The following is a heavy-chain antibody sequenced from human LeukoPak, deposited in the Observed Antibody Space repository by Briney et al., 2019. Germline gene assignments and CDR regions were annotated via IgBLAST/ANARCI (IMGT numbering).Heavy chain of an antibody. J-gene: IGHJ3*02. CDR1: GFTFSSYS. Sequence: SGGSLRLSCAASGFTFSSYSMNWVRQAPGKGLEWASYISSSSSTIYYADSVKGRFTISRDNAKNSLYLQMNSLRAEDTAVYYCAKDHYDILTGYHDDAFDIWGQGTMVTVSS. V-gene: IGHV3-48*01. CDR3: AKDHYDILTGYHDDAFDI. CDR2: ISSSSSTI. D-gene: IGHD3-9*01.